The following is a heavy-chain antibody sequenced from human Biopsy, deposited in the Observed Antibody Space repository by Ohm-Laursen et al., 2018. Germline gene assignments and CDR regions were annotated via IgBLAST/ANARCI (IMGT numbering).Heavy chain of an antibody. CDR1: GESMGTYY. D-gene: IGHD1-14*01. J-gene: IGHJ5*02. V-gene: IGHV4-59*12. CDR3: ARDRDRRGWFDP. Sequence: SQTLSLTCAVSGESMGTYYRTWIRQPPGKGLEWIASIYYSGTTNKNPSLKSRVTISVDTSKRQFYLELSSVTAADTAVYYCARDRDRRGWFDPWGQGTLVTVSS. CDR2: IYYSGTT.